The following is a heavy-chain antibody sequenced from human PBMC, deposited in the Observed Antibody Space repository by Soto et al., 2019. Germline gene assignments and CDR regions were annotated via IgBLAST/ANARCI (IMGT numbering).Heavy chain of an antibody. Sequence: GESLKISCKASGYSFITYWIGWVRQMPGKGLEWMGIIYPADSDTRYSPSFQGQVTISADKSISTAYLQWSSLKASDTAMYYCARRPVSSQSAGMLYGMAVWGQGTTVT. V-gene: IGHV5-51*01. D-gene: IGHD3-10*02. CDR2: IYPADSDT. CDR3: ARRPVSSQSAGMLYGMAV. J-gene: IGHJ6*02. CDR1: GYSFITYW.